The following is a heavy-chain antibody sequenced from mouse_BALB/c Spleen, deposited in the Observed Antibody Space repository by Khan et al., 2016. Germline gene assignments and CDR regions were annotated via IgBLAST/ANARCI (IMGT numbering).Heavy chain of an antibody. J-gene: IGHJ4*01. CDR1: GFSLTGYG. Sequence: QVQLKESGPGLVAPSQSLSITCTVSGFSLTGYGVNWVRQPPGKGLEWLGMIWGDGSTDYNSALKSRLSISKDNSKSQVFFKMNSLETDNTARYYCARVRGDYWGQGTSVTVSS. CDR2: IWGDGST. CDR3: ARVRGDY. V-gene: IGHV2-6-7*01.